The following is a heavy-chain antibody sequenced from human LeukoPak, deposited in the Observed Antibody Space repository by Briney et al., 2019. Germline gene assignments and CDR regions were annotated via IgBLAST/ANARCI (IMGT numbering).Heavy chain of an antibody. CDR2: ISSSSSYI. CDR1: GFTFSSYS. V-gene: IGHV3-21*01. Sequence: GGSLRLSCAASGFTFSSYSMNWVRQAPGKGLEWVSSISSSSSYIYYADSVKGRFTISRDNAKNSLYLQMNSLRVEDTAVYYCARDATTELGTVYMDVWGKGTTVTISS. D-gene: IGHD4-17*01. CDR3: ARDATTELGTVYMDV. J-gene: IGHJ6*03.